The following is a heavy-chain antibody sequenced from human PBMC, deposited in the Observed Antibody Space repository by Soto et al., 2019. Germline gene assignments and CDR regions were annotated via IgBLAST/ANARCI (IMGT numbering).Heavy chain of an antibody. Sequence: GGSLRLSCAASGFTFSNYAMPWVRQAPGKGLEWVSAINGSGGSTYYADSVKGRFTISRDNSKNTLYLQMNSLRAEDTAAYYCAEPLYGDYTGDAFDIWGQGTMVTVSS. CDR2: INGSGGST. J-gene: IGHJ3*02. CDR1: GFTFSNYA. D-gene: IGHD4-17*01. V-gene: IGHV3-23*01. CDR3: AEPLYGDYTGDAFDI.